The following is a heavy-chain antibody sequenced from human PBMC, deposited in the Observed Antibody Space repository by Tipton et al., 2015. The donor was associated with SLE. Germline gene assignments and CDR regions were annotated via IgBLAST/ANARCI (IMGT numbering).Heavy chain of an antibody. CDR3: ARVLGSYYGMDV. CDR2: ISYDGSNK. V-gene: IGHV3-30*01. J-gene: IGHJ6*02. CDR1: GFIFSSYN. D-gene: IGHD6-13*01. Sequence: SLRLSCAASGFIFSSYNMHWVRQAPGKGLGWVAVISYDGSNKYYADSVKGRFTISRDNSKNTLFLQMNSLRAEDTAVYYRARVLGSYYGMDVWGQGTTVTVSS.